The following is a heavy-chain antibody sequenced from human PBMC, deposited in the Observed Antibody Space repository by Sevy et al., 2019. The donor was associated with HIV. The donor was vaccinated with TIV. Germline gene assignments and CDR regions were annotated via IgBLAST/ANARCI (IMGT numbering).Heavy chain of an antibody. J-gene: IGHJ6*03. CDR2: IRYDGSNK. CDR1: GFTFSSYG. V-gene: IGHV3-30*02. CDR3: AKVPAGGTTLYYYYYMDV. D-gene: IGHD1-7*01. Sequence: GGSLRLSCAASGFTFSSYGMHWVRQAPGKGLEWVAFIRYDGSNKYYADSVKGRFTISRDNSKNTLYLQMNSLRAEDTAVYYCAKVPAGGTTLYYYYYMDVWGNGTTVTVSS.